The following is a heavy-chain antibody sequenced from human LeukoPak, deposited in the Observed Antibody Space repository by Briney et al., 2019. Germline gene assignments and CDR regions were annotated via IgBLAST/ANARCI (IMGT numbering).Heavy chain of an antibody. CDR3: ARVGYYAILTGYYGEYYYMDV. CDR2: ISSSGSTI. D-gene: IGHD3-9*01. Sequence: GGSLRLSCAASGFTFSDYYMSWIRQAPGKGLEWVSYISSSGSTIYYADSVKGRFTISRDNAKNSLYLQMNSLRAEDTAVYYCARVGYYAILTGYYGEYYYMDVWGKGTTVTVSS. V-gene: IGHV3-11*04. CDR1: GFTFSDYY. J-gene: IGHJ6*03.